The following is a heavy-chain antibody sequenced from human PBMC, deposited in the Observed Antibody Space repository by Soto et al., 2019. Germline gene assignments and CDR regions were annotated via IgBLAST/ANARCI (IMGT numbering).Heavy chain of an antibody. J-gene: IGHJ4*02. CDR3: ARDLRPSRGSGWPQGG. D-gene: IGHD6-19*01. V-gene: IGHV1-18*01. CDR1: GYTFTSYG. Sequence: ASVKVSCKASGYTFTSYGISWVRQAPGQGLEWMGWIGAYNGNTNYAQKLQGRVTMTTDTSTSTAYMELRSLRSDDTAVYYCARDLRPSRGSGWPQGGWGQGTLVTVSS. CDR2: IGAYNGNT.